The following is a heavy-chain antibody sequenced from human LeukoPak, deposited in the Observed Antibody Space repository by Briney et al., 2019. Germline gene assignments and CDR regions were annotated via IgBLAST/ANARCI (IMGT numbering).Heavy chain of an antibody. CDR3: ARARPVNWFDP. CDR1: GYTFTNYY. J-gene: IGHJ5*02. Sequence: ASVKVSCKASGYTFTNYYMHWVRQAPGQGLEWMGIINPSGGSTSYAQKFQGRVTMTRDTSTSTVYMELSSLRSEDTAVYYCARARPVNWFDPWGQGTLVTVSS. V-gene: IGHV1-46*01. D-gene: IGHD1-14*01. CDR2: INPSGGST.